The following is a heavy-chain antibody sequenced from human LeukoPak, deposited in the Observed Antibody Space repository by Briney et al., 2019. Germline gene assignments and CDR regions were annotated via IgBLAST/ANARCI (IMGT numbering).Heavy chain of an antibody. CDR1: GYTFTSYG. V-gene: IGHV1-18*01. CDR3: ARARLWLGELLRYYYMDV. CDR2: ISAYNGNT. Sequence: ASVKVSCKASGYTFTSYGISWVRQAPGQGLEWMGWISAYNGNTNYAQKLQGRVTMTTDTSTSTAYMELRSLRSDDTAVYYCARARLWLGELLRYYYMDVWGKGTTVTVSS. J-gene: IGHJ6*03. D-gene: IGHD3-10*01.